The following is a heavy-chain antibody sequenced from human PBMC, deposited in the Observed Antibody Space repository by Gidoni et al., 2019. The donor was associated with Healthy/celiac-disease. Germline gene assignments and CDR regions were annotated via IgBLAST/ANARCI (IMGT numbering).Heavy chain of an antibody. CDR1: GFSLSTSRVG. Sequence: QITLTESGPTLVKPTQTLTLTCTFPGFSLSTSRVGVGWIRQPPGKALEWVALIYWDDAKRYSPSLKSRLTITKDTSKNQVVLTMINMDPVDTSTYYCAHSPPYYDYVWGSYRPYYFDYWGQGTLVTVSS. D-gene: IGHD3-16*02. J-gene: IGHJ4*02. CDR2: IYWDDAK. CDR3: AHSPPYYDYVWGSYRPYYFDY. V-gene: IGHV2-5*02.